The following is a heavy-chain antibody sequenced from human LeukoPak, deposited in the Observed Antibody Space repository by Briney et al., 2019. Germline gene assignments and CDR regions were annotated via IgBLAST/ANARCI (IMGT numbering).Heavy chain of an antibody. CDR3: ARENNSGWYRKAAFDY. Sequence: GASVKVSCKASGYTFSIYGITWVRQAPGQGLEWMGWINPNGGGTNYAQKFQGRVTLTRDTSISTAYMEVNSLESDDTAVYYCARENNSGWYRKAAFDYWGQGTLVTVTS. V-gene: IGHV1-2*02. CDR1: GYTFSIYG. CDR2: INPNGGGT. J-gene: IGHJ4*02. D-gene: IGHD6-19*01.